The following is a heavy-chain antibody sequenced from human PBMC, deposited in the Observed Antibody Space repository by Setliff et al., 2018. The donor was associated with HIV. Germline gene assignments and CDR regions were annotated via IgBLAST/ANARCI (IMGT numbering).Heavy chain of an antibody. D-gene: IGHD3-3*01. V-gene: IGHV1-2*02. CDR1: GYTFTGYY. CDR3: ARDRNFWGGYRYYMDV. J-gene: IGHJ6*03. CDR2: INPNSGGT. Sequence: GASVKVSCKASGYTFTGYYIHWVRQAPGQGLEWMGWINPNSGGTNYAQKFQGRVTMTTDTSISTAYMELSRLRSGDTAVFYCARDRNFWGGYRYYMDVWGKGTTVTVSS.